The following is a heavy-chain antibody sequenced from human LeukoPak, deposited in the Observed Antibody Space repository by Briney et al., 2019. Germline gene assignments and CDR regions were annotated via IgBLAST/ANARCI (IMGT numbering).Heavy chain of an antibody. D-gene: IGHD3-22*01. CDR1: GFTFSADW. CDR3: AREAYYYDSSGYSTISDAFDI. CDR2: MKQDGSEK. J-gene: IGHJ3*02. V-gene: IGHV3-7*05. Sequence: GGSLRLSCTASGFTFSADWMGWVRQAPGKGLEWVANMKQDGSEKYYVDSVKGRFTISRDNAKNSLYLQMNSLRAEDTAVYYCAREAYYYDSSGYSTISDAFDIWGQGTMVTVSS.